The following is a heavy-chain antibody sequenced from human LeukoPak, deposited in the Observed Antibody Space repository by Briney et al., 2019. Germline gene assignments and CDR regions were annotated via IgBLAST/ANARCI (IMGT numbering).Heavy chain of an antibody. D-gene: IGHD2-2*01. CDR2: IWYDGSNK. CDR1: GFTFSGYG. J-gene: IGHJ6*03. CDR3: ARIVVVPAANLGGYYYYMDV. V-gene: IGHV3-33*01. Sequence: GGSLRLSCAASGFTFSGYGMHWVRQAPGKGLEWVAVIWYDGSNKYYADSVKGRFTISRDNSKNTLYLQMNSLRAEDTAVYYCARIVVVPAANLGGYYYYMDVWGKGTTVTVSS.